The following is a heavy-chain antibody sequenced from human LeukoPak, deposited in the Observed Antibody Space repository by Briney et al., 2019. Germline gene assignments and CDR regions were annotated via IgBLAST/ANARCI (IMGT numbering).Heavy chain of an antibody. V-gene: IGHV3-11*01. CDR2: ISSSGSTI. Sequence: GGSLRLSCAASGFTFSDYYMSWIRQAPGKGLEWVSYISSSGSTIYYADSVKGRFLISRDNARRSLYLQMNSLRLEDTAFYYCASTYGSGSYLHSWGPGTLVAVSS. CDR3: ASTYGSGSYLHS. D-gene: IGHD3-10*01. J-gene: IGHJ4*02. CDR1: GFTFSDYY.